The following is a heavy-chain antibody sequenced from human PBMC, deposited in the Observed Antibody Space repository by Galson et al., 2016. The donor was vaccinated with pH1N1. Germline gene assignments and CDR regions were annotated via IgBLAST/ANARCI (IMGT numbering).Heavy chain of an antibody. CDR2: ICPGDSDT. CDR1: GYSFSSHW. J-gene: IGHJ4*02. D-gene: IGHD6-19*01. V-gene: IGHV5-51*01. Sequence: QSGAEVKKPGESLKISCQGSGYSFSSHWIGWVRQMPGKGLEWMGIICPGDSDTKYSPSFQGQVTFSADKSINTAYLQWSSLKASDTAIYFCARRSAVAGVDYWGQGTLVTVSS. CDR3: ARRSAVAGVDY.